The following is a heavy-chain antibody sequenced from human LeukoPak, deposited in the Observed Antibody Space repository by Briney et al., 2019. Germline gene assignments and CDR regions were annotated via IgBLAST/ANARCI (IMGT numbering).Heavy chain of an antibody. D-gene: IGHD4-17*01. V-gene: IGHV4-30-4*01. J-gene: IGHJ4*02. CDR1: GVSISSGDYY. CDR2: IYYSGST. CDR3: ARDRYGDFYFDY. Sequence: SETLSLTCTVSGVSISSGDYYWSWIRQPPGKGLEWIGYIYYSGSTYYNPSLKSRVTISVDTSKNQFSLKLSSVTAADTAVYYCARDRYGDFYFDYWGQGTLVTVSS.